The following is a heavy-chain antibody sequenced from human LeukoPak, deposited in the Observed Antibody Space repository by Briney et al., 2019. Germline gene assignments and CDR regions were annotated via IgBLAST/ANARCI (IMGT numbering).Heavy chain of an antibody. CDR2: ISAYNGNT. J-gene: IGHJ6*02. Sequence: ASVKVSCKASGGTFSSYGISWVRQAPGQGLEWMGWISAYNGNTNYAQKLQGRVTMTTDTSTSTAYMELRSLRSDDTAVYYCARVSDCSSTSCYDYYYYGVDVWGQGTTVTVSS. CDR3: ARVSDCSSTSCYDYYYYGVDV. D-gene: IGHD2-2*01. CDR1: GGTFSSYG. V-gene: IGHV1-18*01.